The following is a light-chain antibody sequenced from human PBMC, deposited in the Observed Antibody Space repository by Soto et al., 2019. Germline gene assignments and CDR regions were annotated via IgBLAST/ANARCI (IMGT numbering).Light chain of an antibody. Sequence: DIQMTQSPSSVSASVGDRVTITCRASQGISSWLVWYQQKPGKGPKVLIYAASSLKSGVPSRFSGSGSGTDFTLTISSLQPEDSATYYCQQAASFPFTFGPGTKVEI. J-gene: IGKJ3*01. CDR3: QQAASFPFT. V-gene: IGKV1-12*02. CDR1: QGISSW. CDR2: AAS.